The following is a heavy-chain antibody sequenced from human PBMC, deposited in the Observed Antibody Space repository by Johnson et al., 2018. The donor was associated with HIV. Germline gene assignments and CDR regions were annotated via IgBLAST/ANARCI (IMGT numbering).Heavy chain of an antibody. CDR1: GFTFSSYG. V-gene: IGHV3-30*02. CDR3: AKDYSSILSAFDI. CDR2: IRFDGSNK. J-gene: IGHJ3*02. Sequence: QVQLVESGGGVVQPGGSLRLSCAASGFTFSSYGMHWVRQAPGKGLEWVAFIRFDGSNKYYADSVKGRFTISRDNSKNTLYLQMNSRRAEDTAVYYCAKDYSSILSAFDIWGQGTMVTVSS. D-gene: IGHD6-13*01.